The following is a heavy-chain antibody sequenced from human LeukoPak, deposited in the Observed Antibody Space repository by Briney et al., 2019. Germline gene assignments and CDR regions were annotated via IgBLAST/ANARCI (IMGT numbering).Heavy chain of an antibody. CDR3: AKVVGTYYDILTGGLDY. CDR1: GFTFSSYG. J-gene: IGHJ4*02. V-gene: IGHV3-23*01. D-gene: IGHD3-9*01. Sequence: PGGSLRLSCAASGFTFSSYGMSWVRQAPGKGLEWVSAISGSGGSTYYADSVKGRFTISRDNSKNTLYLQMNSLRAEDTAVYYCAKVVGTYYDILTGGLDYWGQGTLVTVSS. CDR2: ISGSGGST.